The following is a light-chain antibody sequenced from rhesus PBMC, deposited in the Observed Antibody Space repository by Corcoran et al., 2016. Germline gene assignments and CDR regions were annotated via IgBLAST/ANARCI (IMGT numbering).Light chain of an antibody. CDR3: QHYYSTPYS. CDR1: QGITND. Sequence: DIQMTQSPSSLSASVGDRVTITCRASQGITNDLAWYQQKPGETPKLLIYEASSLQSGIPSRFSGSGSGTAFTLTISSLPSEDVAAYSCQHYYSTPYSFGQGTKVEIK. CDR2: EAS. J-gene: IGKJ2*01. V-gene: IGKV1-21*01.